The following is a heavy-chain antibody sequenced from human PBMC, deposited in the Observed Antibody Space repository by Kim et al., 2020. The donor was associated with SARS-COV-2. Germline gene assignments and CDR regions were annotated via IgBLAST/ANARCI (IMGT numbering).Heavy chain of an antibody. V-gene: IGHV5-51*01. D-gene: IGHD3-10*01. CDR3: ARRGVGYYYYGVDV. J-gene: IGHJ6*02. Sequence: YCPSFQGQLTISADKSISTAYLQWSSLKASDTAMYYCARRGVGYYYYGVDVWGQGTTVTVSS.